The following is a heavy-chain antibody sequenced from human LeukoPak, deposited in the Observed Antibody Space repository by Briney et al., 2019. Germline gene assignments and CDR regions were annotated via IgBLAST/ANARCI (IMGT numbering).Heavy chain of an antibody. Sequence: GGSLRLSCAASGFTFSSYAMSWVRQAPGKGLEWVSSISSSSSYIYYADSVKGRFTISRDNAKNSLYLQMNSLRAEDTAVYYCARDHRGIVGARWFEYWGQGTLVTVSS. V-gene: IGHV3-21*01. CDR1: GFTFSSYA. CDR2: ISSSSSYI. D-gene: IGHD1-26*01. J-gene: IGHJ4*02. CDR3: ARDHRGIVGARWFEY.